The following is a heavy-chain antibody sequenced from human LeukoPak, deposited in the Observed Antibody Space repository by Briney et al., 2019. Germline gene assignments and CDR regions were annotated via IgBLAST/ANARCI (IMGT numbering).Heavy chain of an antibody. J-gene: IGHJ5*02. Sequence: SSETPSLTCTVSGGSISGYYWSWFRQPAGKGLEWIGRVYTSGTTNYNPSLKSRVTMSVDTSKNQFSLKLTSMTAADTAVYYCARGFGHPWGQGTLVTVSS. CDR1: GGSISGYY. D-gene: IGHD3-10*01. CDR2: VYTSGTT. CDR3: ARGFGHP. V-gene: IGHV4-4*07.